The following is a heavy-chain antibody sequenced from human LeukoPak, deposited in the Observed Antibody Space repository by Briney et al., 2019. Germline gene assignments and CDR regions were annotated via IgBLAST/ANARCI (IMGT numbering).Heavy chain of an antibody. CDR3: AREERYCSSTSCYDGFDP. CDR1: GFTFDDYG. V-gene: IGHV3-20*04. J-gene: IGHJ5*02. CDR2: INWNGGST. D-gene: IGHD2-2*01. Sequence: GGSLRLSCAACGFTFDDYGMSWVRQAPGKGLEWVSGINWNGGSTGYADSVKGRFTISRDNAKNSLYLQMNSLRAEDTSLYYCAREERYCSSTSCYDGFDPWGQGTLVTVSS.